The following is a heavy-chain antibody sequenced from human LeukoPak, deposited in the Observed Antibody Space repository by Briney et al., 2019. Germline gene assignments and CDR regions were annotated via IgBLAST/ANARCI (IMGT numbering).Heavy chain of an antibody. J-gene: IGHJ3*02. V-gene: IGHV1-2*02. CDR3: ARAKSGSSWPIDAFDI. CDR1: GYTFTGYY. Sequence: ASVRVSCKASGYTFTGYYMHWVRQAPGQGLEWMGWINPNSGGTNYAQKFQGRVTMTRDTSISTAYMELSRLRSDDTAVYYCARAKSGSSWPIDAFDIWGQGTMVTVSS. CDR2: INPNSGGT. D-gene: IGHD6-13*01.